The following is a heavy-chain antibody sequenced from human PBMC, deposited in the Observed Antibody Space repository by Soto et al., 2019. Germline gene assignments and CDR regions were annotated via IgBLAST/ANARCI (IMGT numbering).Heavy chain of an antibody. J-gene: IGHJ6*02. CDR1: GVTFSSYG. D-gene: IGHD3-22*01. CDR3: ARADSLGSHYYYGMDV. V-gene: IGHV3-33*01. Sequence: QVQLVESGGGVVQPGRSLRLSCAASGVTFSSYGMHWVRQAPGKGLEWVAVIWYDGSNKYYADSVKGRFTISRDNSKNALYLQMNSVRAEDTAVYYCARADSLGSHYYYGMDVWGQGTTVTVSS. CDR2: IWYDGSNK.